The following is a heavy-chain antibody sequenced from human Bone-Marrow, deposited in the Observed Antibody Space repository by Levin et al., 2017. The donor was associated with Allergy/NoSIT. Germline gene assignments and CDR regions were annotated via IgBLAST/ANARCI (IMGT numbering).Heavy chain of an antibody. V-gene: IGHV3-23*01. Sequence: PGGSLRLSCAASGFTFSSYAMNWVRQAPGKGLEWVSVISGGGGSPHYGDSVKGRFTISRDNSKNTLYLQMNSLRAEDTAVYYCARDRGQCSGGSCHSLWHWGPGTLVTVSS. J-gene: IGHJ4*02. D-gene: IGHD2-15*01. CDR2: ISGGGGSP. CDR3: ARDRGQCSGGSCHSLWH. CDR1: GFTFSSYA.